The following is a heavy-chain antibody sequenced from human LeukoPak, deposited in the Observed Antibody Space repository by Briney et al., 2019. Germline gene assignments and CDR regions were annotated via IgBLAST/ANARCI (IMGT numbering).Heavy chain of an antibody. CDR2: ISSSSSYI. V-gene: IGHV3-21*01. D-gene: IGHD2-2*01. J-gene: IGHJ6*02. CDR3: AREPPDCSSTSCYGAYGMDV. Sequence: EGSLRLSCAASGFTFSSYSMNWVRQAPGKGLEWVSSISSSSSYIYYADSVKGRFTISRDNAKNSLYLQMNSLRAEDTAVYYCAREPPDCSSTSCYGAYGMDVWGQGTTVTVSS. CDR1: GFTFSSYS.